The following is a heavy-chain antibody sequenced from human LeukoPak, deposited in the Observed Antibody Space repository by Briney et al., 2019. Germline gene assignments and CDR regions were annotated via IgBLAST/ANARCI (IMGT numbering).Heavy chain of an antibody. D-gene: IGHD3-22*01. Sequence: GGSLRLSCAASGFTFSSYWMSWVHQAPGKGLEWVANIKQDGSEKYYVDSVKGRFTISRDNAKNLLYLQMNSLRAEDTAVYYCARDYLHYYDSSGYLDAFDIWGQGTMVTVSS. V-gene: IGHV3-7*03. J-gene: IGHJ3*02. CDR3: ARDYLHYYDSSGYLDAFDI. CDR1: GFTFSSYW. CDR2: IKQDGSEK.